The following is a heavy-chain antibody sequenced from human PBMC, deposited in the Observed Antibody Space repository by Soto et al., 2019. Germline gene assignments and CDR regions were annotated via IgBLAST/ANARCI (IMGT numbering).Heavy chain of an antibody. CDR1: GGSISSSSYY. CDR3: ARHVYRFGRHFDY. CDR2: IYYSGST. V-gene: IGHV4-39*01. D-gene: IGHD3-10*01. J-gene: IGHJ4*02. Sequence: SETLSLTCTVSGGSISSSSYYWGWIRQPPGKGLEWIGSIYYSGSTYYNPSLKSRVTISVDTSKNQFSLKLSSVTAADTAVYYCARHVYRFGRHFDYWGQGTLVTVSS.